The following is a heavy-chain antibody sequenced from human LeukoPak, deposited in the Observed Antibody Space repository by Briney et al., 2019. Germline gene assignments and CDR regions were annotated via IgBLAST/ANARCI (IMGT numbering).Heavy chain of an antibody. CDR3: ARAPSEIGGYYPEYFRH. D-gene: IGHD3-22*01. CDR2: IKSDGST. V-gene: IGHV3-74*01. CDR1: GFTFSSYW. Sequence: GGSLRLSCAASGFTFSSYWMHWVRQAPGKGLVWVSRIKSDGSTDYADSVKGRFTISRDNAKNTVSLQMNSLRAEDTGVYYCARAPSEIGGYYPEYFRHWGQGPLVTVSS. J-gene: IGHJ1*01.